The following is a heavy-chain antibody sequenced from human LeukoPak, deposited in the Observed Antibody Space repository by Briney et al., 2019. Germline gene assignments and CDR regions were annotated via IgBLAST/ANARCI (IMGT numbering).Heavy chain of an antibody. CDR1: GYSFTTYW. D-gene: IGHD3-9*01. CDR2: IYPDDSDT. CDR3: ARQADYNLLTGYYKGHLDY. V-gene: IGHV5-51*01. J-gene: IGHJ4*02. Sequence: PGESLKISCKASGYSFTTYWIAWVRQMPGKGLEWMGIIYPDDSDTRYSPSFRGQVIISADKSISTAYLQWSSLRAPDTAVYYCARQADYNLLTGYYKGHLDYWGQGTLVTVSS.